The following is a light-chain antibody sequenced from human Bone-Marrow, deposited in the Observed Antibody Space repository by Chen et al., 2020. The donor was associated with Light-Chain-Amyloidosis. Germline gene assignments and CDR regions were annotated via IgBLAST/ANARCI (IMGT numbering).Light chain of an antibody. CDR1: SSDVGGDNH. V-gene: IGLV2-14*01. CDR3: SSYTITNTLV. Sequence: QSALTQPASVSGSPGQSITISCTGTSSDVGGDNHVSWYQQPPDKAPKLMIYEVTNRPSWGPDRLSGSKSDNTASLTISGLQTEDEANYFCSSYTITNTLVFGSGTRVTVL. CDR2: EVT. J-gene: IGLJ1*01.